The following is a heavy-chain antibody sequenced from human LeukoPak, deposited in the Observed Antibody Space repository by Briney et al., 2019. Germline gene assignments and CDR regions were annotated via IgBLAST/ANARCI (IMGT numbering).Heavy chain of an antibody. Sequence: GGSLRLSCAASGFTFSNYWMSWVRQAPGKGLEWVANIKQDGTEKYYVDSVKGRFTISRDNGKNSLYLHMNSLRAEDTAVYYCAGASEMSIISYFDYWGQGTPVTVSS. CDR3: AGASEMSIISYFDY. V-gene: IGHV3-7*03. J-gene: IGHJ4*02. CDR2: IKQDGTEK. D-gene: IGHD5-24*01. CDR1: GFTFSNYW.